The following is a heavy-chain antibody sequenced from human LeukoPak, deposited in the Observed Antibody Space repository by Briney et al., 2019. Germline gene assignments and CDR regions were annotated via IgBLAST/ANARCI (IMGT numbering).Heavy chain of an antibody. CDR3: AREATFTAYNFDF. CDR1: GFTFSSYW. V-gene: IGHV3-7*01. J-gene: IGHJ4*02. Sequence: GGSLRLSCAASGFTFSSYWMTWVRQAPGKGLEWVANIRFDSSEIHYVDSVRGRFTISRDNTRNSVFLQMISLRAQDTAVYYCAREATFTAYNFDFWGQGILVTVSS. CDR2: IRFDSSEI. D-gene: IGHD5-18*01.